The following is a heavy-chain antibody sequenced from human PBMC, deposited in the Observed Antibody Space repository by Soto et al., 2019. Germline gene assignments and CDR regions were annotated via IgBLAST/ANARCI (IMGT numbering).Heavy chain of an antibody. D-gene: IGHD2-15*01. CDR3: AHLLGYCSGGSCYSIPDAFDI. V-gene: IGHV2-5*02. CDR1: GFSLSTSGVG. CDR2: ISWDDDK. Sequence: QITLKESGPTLVKPTQTLTLTCTFSGFSLSTSGVGVGWIRQPPGKALEWLALISWDDDKRYSPSLKSRLTITKDTSKNQVVLTMTNMDPVDTATYYCAHLLGYCSGGSCYSIPDAFDIWGQGTMVTVSS. J-gene: IGHJ3*02.